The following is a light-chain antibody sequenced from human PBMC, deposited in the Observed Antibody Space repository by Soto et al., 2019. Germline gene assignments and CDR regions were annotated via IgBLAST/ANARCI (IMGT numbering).Light chain of an antibody. CDR3: QPYNNWPLT. Sequence: DIVFTQPPATLSSFPGEGATLSCRASQGIGDTLAWYQHKPGQTPRLLIYDTSTRATGVPTRFSGSRSGAEFTLTINSLQSEDFAVYYCQPYNNWPLTFGGGTKVDIK. J-gene: IGKJ4*01. CDR1: QGIGDT. CDR2: DTS. V-gene: IGKV3-15*01.